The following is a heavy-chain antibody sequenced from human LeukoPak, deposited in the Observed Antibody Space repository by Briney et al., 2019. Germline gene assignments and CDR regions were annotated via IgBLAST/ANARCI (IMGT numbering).Heavy chain of an antibody. CDR1: GFTFSSYG. D-gene: IGHD3-10*01. V-gene: IGHV3-30*02. CDR2: IRYDGSNK. J-gene: IGHJ4*02. CDR3: AKGVWVRGVKFDY. Sequence: GGSLRLSCAASGFTFSSYGMHWVRQAPGKGLEWVAFIRYDGSNKYYADSVKGRFTISRDNSKNTLYLQMNSLRAEDTAVYYCAKGVWVRGVKFDYWGQGTLVTVSS.